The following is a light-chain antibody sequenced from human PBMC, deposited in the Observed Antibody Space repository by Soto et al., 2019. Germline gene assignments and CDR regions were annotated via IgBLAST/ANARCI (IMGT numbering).Light chain of an antibody. J-gene: IGLJ2*01. CDR3: SSYAGNNNFVV. Sequence: QSALTQPPSASGSPGQSVTISCTGTSSDIGAYNYVSWYQQHPGKVPKLMIYEVSNRPSGVPDRFSGSKSGNTASLTVSGLQAEDEADYYCSSYAGNNNFVVFGGGTKLTVL. V-gene: IGLV2-8*01. CDR1: SSDIGAYNY. CDR2: EVS.